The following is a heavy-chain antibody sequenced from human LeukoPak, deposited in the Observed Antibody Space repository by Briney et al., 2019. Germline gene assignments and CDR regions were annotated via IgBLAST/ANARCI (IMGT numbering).Heavy chain of an antibody. Sequence: GGSLRLSCAASGFTFSSYGMHWVRQAPGKGLEWVAVIWYDGSNKYYADSVKVRFTISRDNSKNTLYLQMNSLRAEDTAVYYCAKDYIGYSYGIFDYWGQGTLVTVSS. CDR3: AKDYIGYSYGIFDY. CDR1: GFTFSSYG. V-gene: IGHV3-33*06. D-gene: IGHD5-18*01. CDR2: IWYDGSNK. J-gene: IGHJ4*02.